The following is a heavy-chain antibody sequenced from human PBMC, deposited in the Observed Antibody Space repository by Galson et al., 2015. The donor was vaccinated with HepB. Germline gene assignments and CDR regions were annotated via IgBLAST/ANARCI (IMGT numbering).Heavy chain of an antibody. CDR3: ARGYYGSGSYSAWGYGMNV. Sequence: SVKVSCKASGYTLTSYGISWVRQAPGQGLEWMGWISAYNGNTNYAQKLQGRVTMTTDTSTSTAYMELRSLRSDDTAVYYCARGYYGSGSYSAWGYGMNVWGQGTSVTVSS. J-gene: IGHJ6*02. V-gene: IGHV1-18*01. D-gene: IGHD3-10*01. CDR2: ISAYNGNT. CDR1: GYTLTSYG.